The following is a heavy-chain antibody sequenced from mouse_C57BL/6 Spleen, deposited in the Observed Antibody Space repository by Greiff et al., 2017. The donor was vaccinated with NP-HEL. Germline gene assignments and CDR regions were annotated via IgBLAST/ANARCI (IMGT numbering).Heavy chain of an antibody. CDR1: GYTFTSYW. CDR3: ARNYSNYFYFDY. Sequence: VQLQQSGTELVKPGASVKLSCKASGYTFTSYWMHWVKQRPGQGLEWIGNINPSNGGTNYNEKFKSKATLTADKSSSTAYMQLSSLTSDDSAVYYCARNYSNYFYFDYWGQGTTLTVSS. V-gene: IGHV1-53*01. CDR2: INPSNGGT. D-gene: IGHD2-5*01. J-gene: IGHJ2*01.